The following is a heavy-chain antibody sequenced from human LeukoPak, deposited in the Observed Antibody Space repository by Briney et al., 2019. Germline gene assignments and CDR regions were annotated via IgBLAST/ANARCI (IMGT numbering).Heavy chain of an antibody. J-gene: IGHJ4*02. D-gene: IGHD1-26*01. CDR2: IWYEGSDE. CDR1: GFTFSGFA. V-gene: IGHV3-33*01. Sequence: GRSLRLSCAASGFTFSGFAMHCVRQAPGKGLEWVALIWYEGSDEYYADSVKGRFTISRDNSKNTLYLQMNSLRAEDTAIYYCARDPSGSYSLWGQGTLVTVSS. CDR3: ARDPSGSYSL.